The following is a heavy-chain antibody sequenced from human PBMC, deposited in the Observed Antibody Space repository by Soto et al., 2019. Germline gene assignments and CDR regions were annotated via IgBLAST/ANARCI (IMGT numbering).Heavy chain of an antibody. Sequence: GGSLIISCAASGFTFSSYAMIWVRQDPGKGLEWVSAISGSGGSTYYADSVKGRFTVSRDNSKNTLYLQMNSLRAEDTAVYYCAKAGIAVAHWFDPWGQGTLVNVSS. CDR1: GFTFSSYA. CDR3: AKAGIAVAHWFDP. J-gene: IGHJ5*02. D-gene: IGHD6-19*01. V-gene: IGHV3-23*01. CDR2: ISGSGGST.